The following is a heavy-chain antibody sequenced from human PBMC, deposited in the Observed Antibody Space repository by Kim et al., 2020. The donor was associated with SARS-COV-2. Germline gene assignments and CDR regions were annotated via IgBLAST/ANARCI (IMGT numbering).Heavy chain of an antibody. V-gene: IGHV1-24*01. D-gene: IGHD2-15*01. CDR2: FDPEDGET. Sequence: ASVKVSCKVSGYTLTELSMHWVRQAPGKGLEWMGGFDPEDGETIYAQKFQGRVTMTEDTSTDTAYMELSSLRSEDTAVYYCATDPRCSGGSCGYFDLWGRGTLVTVSS. J-gene: IGHJ2*01. CDR3: ATDPRCSGGSCGYFDL. CDR1: GYTLTELS.